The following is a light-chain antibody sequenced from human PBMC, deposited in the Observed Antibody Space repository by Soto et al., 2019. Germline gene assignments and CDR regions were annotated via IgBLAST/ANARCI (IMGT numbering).Light chain of an antibody. CDR2: DVS. CDR3: SSYRESNTVV. J-gene: IGLJ2*01. Sequence: QSALTQPASVSGSPGQSITISCTGTSSDVGGYDYVSWHQHHPGKAPKLMIYDVSRRASGVSNRFSGSKSGNTASLTISGLQVDDEANYYCSSYRESNTVVFGGGTKLTVL. CDR1: SSDVGGYDY. V-gene: IGLV2-14*03.